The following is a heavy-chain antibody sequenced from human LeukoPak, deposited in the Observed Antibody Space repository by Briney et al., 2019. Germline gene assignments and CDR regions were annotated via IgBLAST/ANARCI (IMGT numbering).Heavy chain of an antibody. V-gene: IGHV3-21*01. CDR1: GFTFRAHY. J-gene: IGHJ4*02. D-gene: IGHD6-13*01. Sequence: GGSLRLSCAASGFTFRAHYMDWVRQAPGKGLEWVSSISSSSSYIYYADSVKGRFTISRDNAKNSLYLQMNSLRAEDTAVYYCARSGRRSDSSSSGDYWGQGTLVTVSS. CDR2: ISSSSSYI. CDR3: ARSGRRSDSSSSGDY.